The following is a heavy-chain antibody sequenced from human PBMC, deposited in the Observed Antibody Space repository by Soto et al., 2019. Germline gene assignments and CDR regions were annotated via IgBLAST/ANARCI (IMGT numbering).Heavy chain of an antibody. V-gene: IGHV1-69*01. CDR3: ARSGPQGIVVVPAAVPHPLRFDP. D-gene: IGHD2-2*01. J-gene: IGHJ5*02. Sequence: SVKFSCKASGGTFSSYAISLVRQAPGQGLDWMGGIIPIFGTANYAQKFQGRVTITADESTSTAYMELSSLRSEDTAVYYCARSGPQGIVVVPAAVPHPLRFDPWGQGTLVTVSS. CDR1: GGTFSSYA. CDR2: IIPIFGTA.